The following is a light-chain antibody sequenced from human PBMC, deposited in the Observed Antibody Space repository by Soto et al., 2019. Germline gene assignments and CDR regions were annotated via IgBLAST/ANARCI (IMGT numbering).Light chain of an antibody. Sequence: DIQMTQSPSSLSASVGDRVTITCQASQDINTYLNWYQQKPGKAPKLLIYDAFKLETGVPSRFSGGGSGTDFTFTVTSLQPEDVATYFCQHYDNLLLTFGGGTKVEL. V-gene: IGKV1-33*01. CDR1: QDINTY. CDR2: DAF. CDR3: QHYDNLLLT. J-gene: IGKJ4*01.